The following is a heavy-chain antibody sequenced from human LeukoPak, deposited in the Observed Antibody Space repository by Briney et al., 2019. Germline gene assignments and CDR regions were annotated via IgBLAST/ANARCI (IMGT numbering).Heavy chain of an antibody. CDR2: VNGSGVVT. CDR3: AKDLDILTGLYYYYGMDV. J-gene: IGHJ6*02. Sequence: GGSLRLSCAASGFTFSNNAMSWVRQAPGKGLEWVSAVNGSGVVTHYAASVKGRFTISRDNSKNTLYLQMNSLRAEDTAVYYCAKDLDILTGLYYYYGMDVWGQGTTVTVSS. D-gene: IGHD3-9*01. CDR1: GFTFSNNA. V-gene: IGHV3-23*01.